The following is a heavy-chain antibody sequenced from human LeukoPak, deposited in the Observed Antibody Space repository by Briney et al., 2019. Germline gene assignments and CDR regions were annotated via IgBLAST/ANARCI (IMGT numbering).Heavy chain of an antibody. J-gene: IGHJ4*02. CDR2: ISGSGGST. CDR3: AKAAYCGGDCYRYYSDY. D-gene: IGHD2-21*02. CDR1: GFTFSSYG. Sequence: PGGTLRLSCAASGFTFSSYGMSWVRQAPGKGLEWVSAISGSGGSTYYADSVKGRFTISRDNPKNTLFLQMNSLRAEDTAVYYCAKAAYCGGDCYRYYSDYWGQGTLVTVSS. V-gene: IGHV3-23*01.